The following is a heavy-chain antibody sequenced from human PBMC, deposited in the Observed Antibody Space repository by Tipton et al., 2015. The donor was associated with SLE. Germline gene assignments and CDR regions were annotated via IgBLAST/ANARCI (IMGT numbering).Heavy chain of an antibody. D-gene: IGHD4-23*01. CDR1: GFTFSIYA. CDR2: ISYDGSDK. Sequence: SLRLSCAASGFTFSIYALHWVRQAPGKGLEWVAIISYDGSDKYYADSVKGRFTISRDNSKNTLYLQMNSLRAEDTAMYFCASALLVSLDYWGQGTLVTVSS. J-gene: IGHJ4*02. V-gene: IGHV3-30*04. CDR3: ASALLVSLDY.